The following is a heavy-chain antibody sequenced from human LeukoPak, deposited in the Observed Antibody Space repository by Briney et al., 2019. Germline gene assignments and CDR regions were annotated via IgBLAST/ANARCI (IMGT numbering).Heavy chain of an antibody. V-gene: IGHV3-23*01. CDR3: AKAIAPAVYTTFDS. CDR1: GFTFSSYA. Sequence: GGSLSLSCAASGFTFSSYAVNWVRQAPGKGLEWVSSISGSGGNTYYADSVKGRFTISRDNSKNTPYLQMNSLRAEDTAIYYCAKAIAPAVYTTFDSWGQGTLVTVSS. CDR2: ISGSGGNT. D-gene: IGHD6-13*01. J-gene: IGHJ4*02.